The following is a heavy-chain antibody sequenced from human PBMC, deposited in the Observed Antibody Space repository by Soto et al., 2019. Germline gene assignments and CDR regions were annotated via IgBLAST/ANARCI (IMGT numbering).Heavy chain of an antibody. CDR2: INHSGST. CDR1: GGSFSGYY. V-gene: IGHV4-34*01. CDR3: ARVPRSLEWLLYFDY. J-gene: IGHJ4*02. D-gene: IGHD3-3*01. Sequence: PSETLSRTCAVYGGSFSGYYWSWIRQPPGKGLEWIGEINHSGSTNYNPSLKSRVTISVDTSKNQFSLKLSSVTAADTAVYYCARVPRSLEWLLYFDYWGQGTLVTVSS.